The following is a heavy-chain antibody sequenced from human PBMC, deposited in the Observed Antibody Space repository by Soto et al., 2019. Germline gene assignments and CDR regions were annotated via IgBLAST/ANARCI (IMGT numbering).Heavy chain of an antibody. Sequence: QVQLLQSGAEVKKPGSSVKVSCKASGGTFTTHAFNWVRQAPGQGLEWVGGIIPIFGTPNYAQKFQGRVTITADGSTSPVYMELSSLTSEDTAVYYCARDLEFRDGNISHLDYWGQGTLVTVSS. CDR2: IIPIFGTP. D-gene: IGHD3-10*01. V-gene: IGHV1-69*01. J-gene: IGHJ4*02. CDR3: ARDLEFRDGNISHLDY. CDR1: GGTFTTHA.